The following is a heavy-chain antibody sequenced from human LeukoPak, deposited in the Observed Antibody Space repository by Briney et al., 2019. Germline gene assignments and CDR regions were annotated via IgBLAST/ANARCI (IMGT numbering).Heavy chain of an antibody. CDR3: ARGLDAFDI. CDR2: IKQDGSEK. V-gene: IGHV3-7*03. CDR1: GFMSSNYW. J-gene: IGHJ3*02. Sequence: GGSLRPSCAASGFMSSNYWMSWVRQAPGKGLEWVAYIKQDGSEKYYVDSVKGRFTISRDNAKNSLYLRMNSLRAEDTAVYYCARGLDAFDIWGQGTMVTVSS.